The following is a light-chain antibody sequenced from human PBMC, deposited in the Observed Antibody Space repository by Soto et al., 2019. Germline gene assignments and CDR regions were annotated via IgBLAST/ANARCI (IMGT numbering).Light chain of an antibody. Sequence: DIQMTQSPSTLSASVGDRVTITCRASQSISSWLAWYQQKPGKAPKLLIYKASSLESGVPSRFSGSGSGTEFTLTISSLQPDDFATYYCQQHNSYQWTFGQGTKVEIK. J-gene: IGKJ1*01. CDR1: QSISSW. V-gene: IGKV1-5*03. CDR3: QQHNSYQWT. CDR2: KAS.